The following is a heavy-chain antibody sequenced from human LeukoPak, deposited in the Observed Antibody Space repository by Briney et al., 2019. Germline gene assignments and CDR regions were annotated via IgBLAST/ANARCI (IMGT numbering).Heavy chain of an antibody. Sequence: GGSLRLSCAASGFTFSNYWMSWVRQAPGKGLEWVSVISGSGGSIYYADSVKGRFTISRDNSKNTLSLQMNSLRAEDTAVYYCAKEVGYFDLWGRGTLVTVSS. CDR3: AKEVGYFDL. CDR2: ISGSGGSI. V-gene: IGHV3-23*01. CDR1: GFTFSNYW. J-gene: IGHJ2*01.